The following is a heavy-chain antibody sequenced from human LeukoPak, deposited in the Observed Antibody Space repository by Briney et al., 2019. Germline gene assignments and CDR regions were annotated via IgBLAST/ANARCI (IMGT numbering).Heavy chain of an antibody. D-gene: IGHD2-2*01. CDR3: AGGPKQQLLWGRASNGFDP. CDR2: INSDGSST. Sequence: GGSLRLSCAASGFTFSSYWMHWVRQAPGKGLVWVSRINSDGSSTSYADSVKGRFTISRDNAKNTLYLQMNSLRAEDTAVYYCAGGPKQQLLWGRASNGFDPWGQGTLVTVSS. CDR1: GFTFSSYW. V-gene: IGHV3-74*01. J-gene: IGHJ5*02.